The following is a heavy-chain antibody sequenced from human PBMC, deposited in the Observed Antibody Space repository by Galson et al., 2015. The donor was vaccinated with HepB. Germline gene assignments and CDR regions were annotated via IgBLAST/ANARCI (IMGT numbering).Heavy chain of an antibody. CDR3: ARGSGSVDWLAVGTYYFDY. CDR2: INHTGST. D-gene: IGHD3-9*01. Sequence: SETLSLTCAVYGGSFSGYFWTWIRQPPGKGLEWIGEINHTGSTKYNPSLKSRVSISVDTSKNQFSLNLRSVSAADTALYYCARGSGSVDWLAVGTYYFDYWGQGTLVTVSS. J-gene: IGHJ4*02. V-gene: IGHV4-34*01. CDR1: GGSFSGYF.